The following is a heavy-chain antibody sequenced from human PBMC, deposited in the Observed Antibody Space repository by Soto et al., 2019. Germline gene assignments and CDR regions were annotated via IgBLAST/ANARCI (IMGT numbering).Heavy chain of an antibody. D-gene: IGHD6-13*01. CDR3: ARLATEYSSSYLDY. CDR2: IYGGGST. J-gene: IGHJ4*02. CDR1: GFTVSSNY. Sequence: GGSLRLSCAASGFTVSSNYMSWVRQAPGKGLEWVSVIYGGGSTYYADSVKGRFTISRDNSKNTLYLQMNSLRAKDTAVYYCARLATEYSSSYLDYWGQGTLVTVSS. V-gene: IGHV3-53*01.